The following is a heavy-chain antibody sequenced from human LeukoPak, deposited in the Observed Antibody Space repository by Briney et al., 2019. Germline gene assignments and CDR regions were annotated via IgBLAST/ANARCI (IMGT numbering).Heavy chain of an antibody. V-gene: IGHV3-23*01. J-gene: IGHJ4*02. CDR3: AKRGEDPVDLDY. D-gene: IGHD3-16*01. CDR2: ISGSGDNT. CDR1: GFTFSSYA. Sequence: GGSLRLSCAASGFTFSSYAMSWVRQVPGKGLEWVSVISGSGDNTYYADSVKGRFTISRDNSKNMLYLQMNSLRAEDTAVYYCAKRGEDPVDLDYWGQGTLVTVSS.